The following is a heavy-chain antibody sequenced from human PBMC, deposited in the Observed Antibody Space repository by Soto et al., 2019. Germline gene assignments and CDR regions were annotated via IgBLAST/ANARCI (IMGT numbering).Heavy chain of an antibody. CDR1: GYTFTIYG. D-gene: IGHD3-22*01. Sequence: QVQLVQSGAEVKKPGASVKVSCKASGYTFTIYGISWVRQAPGQGLEWMGWISGYNGNTDYAQNPQDRVTLTTDASASSVYMELRSLRCDGTAVYSCARVDYYDSSGYYGYWGQGTLITVSS. V-gene: IGHV1-18*04. CDR3: ARVDYYDSSGYYGY. J-gene: IGHJ4*02. CDR2: ISGYNGNT.